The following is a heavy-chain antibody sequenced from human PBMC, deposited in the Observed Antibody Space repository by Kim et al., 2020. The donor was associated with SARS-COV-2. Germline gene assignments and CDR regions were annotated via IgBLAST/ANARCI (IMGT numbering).Heavy chain of an antibody. D-gene: IGHD6-13*01. CDR2: IYYSGST. CDR1: GGSISSSSYY. V-gene: IGHV4-39*01. CDR3: ATRVAAAGDVLGPFDP. J-gene: IGHJ5*02. Sequence: SETLSLTCTVSGGSISSSSYYWGWIRQPPGKGLEWIGSIYYSGSTYYNPSLKSRVTISVDTSKNQFSLKLSSVTAADTAVYYCATRVAAAGDVLGPFDPWGQGTLVTVSS.